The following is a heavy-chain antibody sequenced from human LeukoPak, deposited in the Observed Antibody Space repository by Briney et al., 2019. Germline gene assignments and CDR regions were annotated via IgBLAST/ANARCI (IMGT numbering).Heavy chain of an antibody. Sequence: PSETLSLTCTVSGGSISSYFWSWIRQPAGKGLEYIGHMYPSGSANYKPSLKSRVTMSVDTSRNQFSLRLSSVTAADTAVYYCARVATFYDFSGSLGDYFDYWGQGTLVTVSS. CDR2: MYPSGSA. CDR1: GGSISSYF. V-gene: IGHV4-4*07. J-gene: IGHJ4*02. CDR3: ARVATFYDFSGSLGDYFDY. D-gene: IGHD3-3*01.